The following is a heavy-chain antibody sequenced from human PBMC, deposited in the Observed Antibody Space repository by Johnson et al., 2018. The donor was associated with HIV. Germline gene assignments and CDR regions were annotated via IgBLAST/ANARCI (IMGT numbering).Heavy chain of an antibody. D-gene: IGHD4-17*01. J-gene: IGHJ3*02. CDR3: ARAVGFDYGRGDAFDI. Sequence: VQLVESGGGVVQPGRSLRLSCAASGFTFDDYGMSWVRQAPGKGLEWVSGINWNGGSTGYADSVKGRFTISRDNAKNSLYLQMNSLRAEDTAFYYFARAVGFDYGRGDAFDIWGQGTMVTVSS. CDR2: INWNGGST. CDR1: GFTFDDYG. V-gene: IGHV3-20*04.